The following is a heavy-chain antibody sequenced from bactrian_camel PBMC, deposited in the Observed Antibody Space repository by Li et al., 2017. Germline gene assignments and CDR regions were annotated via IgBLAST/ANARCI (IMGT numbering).Heavy chain of an antibody. J-gene: IGHJ4*01. Sequence: QVQLVEYGGGSVQSGGSLKLSCAAFYYTRTIPRMGWFHQAPGKEREGVAGIRSDGITRYAGVVKGRFTISHDYAKNTAYLQMNSLKPEDTAIYYCVASGGTVIAGNPLLYDDYRYWGQGTQVTVS. CDR1: YYTRTIPR. D-gene: IGHD6*01. CDR2: IRSDGIT. V-gene: IGHV3S53*01. CDR3: VASGGTVIAGNPLLYDDYRY.